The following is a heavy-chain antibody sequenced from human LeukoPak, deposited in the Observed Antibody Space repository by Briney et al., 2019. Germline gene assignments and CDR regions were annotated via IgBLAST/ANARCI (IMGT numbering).Heavy chain of an antibody. V-gene: IGHV3-23*01. D-gene: IGHD2-21*01. CDR2: ISGSGGST. CDR3: AKDSRGVRPLYFDY. J-gene: IGHJ4*02. CDR1: GFTFSSYA. Sequence: GALRLSCAASGFTFSSYAMSWVRQAPGKGLEWVSGISGSGGSTYYADSVKGRFTISRDNSKNTLYLQMNSLRAEDTAVYYCAKDSRGVRPLYFDYWGQGTLVTVSS.